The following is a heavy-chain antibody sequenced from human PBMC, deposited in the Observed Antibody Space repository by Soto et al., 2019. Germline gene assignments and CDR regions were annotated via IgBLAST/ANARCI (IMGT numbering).Heavy chain of an antibody. CDR3: ARDVDGDYTWGNWFDP. CDR1: GYTFTSYG. Sequence: ASVKVSCKASGYTFTSYGISWVRQAPGQGLEWMGWISAYNGNTNYAQKLQGRVTMTTDTSTSTAYMELRSLRSDDTAVYYCARDVDGDYTWGNWFDPWGQGTLVTVSS. D-gene: IGHD4-17*01. V-gene: IGHV1-18*01. CDR2: ISAYNGNT. J-gene: IGHJ5*02.